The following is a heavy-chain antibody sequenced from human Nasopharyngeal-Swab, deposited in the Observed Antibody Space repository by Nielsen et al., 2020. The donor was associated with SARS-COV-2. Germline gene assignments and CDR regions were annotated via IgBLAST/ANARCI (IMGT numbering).Heavy chain of an antibody. J-gene: IGHJ4*02. CDR3: ARDLGGYYGD. V-gene: IGHV3-23*01. D-gene: IGHD3-22*01. CDR1: GFTLSSYG. CDR2: IGTGGDT. Sequence: GESLKISCVVSGFTLSSYGMSWVRQAPGKGLEWVSTIGTGGDTHYADSVKGRFTISRDNSKNTLYLQMNSLRAEDTAVYYCARDLGGYYGDWGQGTLVTVSS.